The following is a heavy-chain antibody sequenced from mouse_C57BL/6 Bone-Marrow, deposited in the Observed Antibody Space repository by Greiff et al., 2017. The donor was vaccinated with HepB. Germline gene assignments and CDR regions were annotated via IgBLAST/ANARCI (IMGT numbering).Heavy chain of an antibody. D-gene: IGHD1-1*02. CDR3: ARYYGDY. V-gene: IGHV3-6*01. J-gene: IGHJ2*01. CDR2: ISYDGSN. CDR1: GYSITSGYY. Sequence: DVKLVESGPGLVKPSQSLSLTCSVTGYSITSGYYWNWIRQFPGNKLEWMGYISYDGSNNYNPSLKNRISITRDTSKNQFFLKLNSVTTEDTATYYCARYYGDYWGQGTTLTVSS.